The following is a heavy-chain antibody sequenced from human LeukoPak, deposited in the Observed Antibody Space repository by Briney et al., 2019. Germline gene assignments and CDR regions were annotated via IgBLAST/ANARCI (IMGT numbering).Heavy chain of an antibody. D-gene: IGHD3-10*01. J-gene: IGHJ4*02. CDR3: ARYGSVSYYTGLYYFDY. CDR1: GFTFSSYA. CDR2: IYYDGSNK. V-gene: IGHV3-30*04. Sequence: PGGSLRLSCASSGFTFSSYAMPWVRQAPGKELEWVAVIYYDGSNKSYVDSVKGRFTISRDNSKNTLYLQMNSLRTEDTAVYYCARYGSVSYYTGLYYFDYWGQGTLVTVSS.